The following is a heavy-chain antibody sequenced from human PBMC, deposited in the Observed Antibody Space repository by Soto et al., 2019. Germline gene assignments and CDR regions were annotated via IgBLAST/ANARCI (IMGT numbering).Heavy chain of an antibody. J-gene: IGHJ6*02. CDR2: IYYSGSA. Sequence: QVQLQESGPGLVKPSQTLSLTCTGSGGSISSGGYSWSWIRQHPGNGLEWIGYIYYSGSAYYNPSLKCRVTISADTSQNQFSLKRSSVTAADTAVYYWARDSGFRPPAGMDVWGQGTTVTVS. V-gene: IGHV4-31*03. D-gene: IGHD3-10*01. CDR1: GGSISSGGYS. CDR3: ARDSGFRPPAGMDV.